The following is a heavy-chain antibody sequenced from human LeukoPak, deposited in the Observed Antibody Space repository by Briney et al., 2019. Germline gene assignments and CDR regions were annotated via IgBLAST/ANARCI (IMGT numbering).Heavy chain of an antibody. V-gene: IGHV3-21*01. CDR1: GFNFNTYS. D-gene: IGHD3-16*01. CDR3: ARDLGGGRFDL. Sequence: GGSLRLSCAASGFNFNTYSMNWVRQAPGKGLEWVSSISSTSTYIYYTDSVKGRFTISRDNAKNSLYLQMNSLRGDDAAVYYCARDLGGGRFDLWGQGTLVSVSS. J-gene: IGHJ4*02. CDR2: ISSTSTYI.